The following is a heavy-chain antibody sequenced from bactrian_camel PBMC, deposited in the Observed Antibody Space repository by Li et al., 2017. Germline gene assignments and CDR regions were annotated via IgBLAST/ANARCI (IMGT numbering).Heavy chain of an antibody. CDR2: ITSDGTT. Sequence: HVQLVESGGGSVQAGGSLRLSCTDSVFTFDAADMGWYRQAPGNECELVSTITSDGTTTYTDSVKGRFTISRDSANNSVYLQMNSLKPEDTAVYYCAPGLPGYGLGTESSCGYWGQGTQVTVS. CDR1: VFTFDAAD. D-gene: IGHD3*01. V-gene: IGHV3S53*01. CDR3: APGLPGYGLGTESSCGY. J-gene: IGHJ6*01.